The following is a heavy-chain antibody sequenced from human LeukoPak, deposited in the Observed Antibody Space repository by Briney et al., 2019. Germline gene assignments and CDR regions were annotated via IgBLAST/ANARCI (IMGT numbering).Heavy chain of an antibody. V-gene: IGHV3-53*01. CDR2: IYSGGST. CDR3: ARDGMVSDAFDI. CDR1: GLTVSSNY. D-gene: IGHD3-10*01. Sequence: GGSLRLSCAASGLTVSSNYMSWVRQAPGKGLEWVSVIYSGGSTYYADSVKGRFTISRDNSKNTLYLQMNSLRAEDTAVYYCARDGMVSDAFDIWGQGTMVTVSS. J-gene: IGHJ3*02.